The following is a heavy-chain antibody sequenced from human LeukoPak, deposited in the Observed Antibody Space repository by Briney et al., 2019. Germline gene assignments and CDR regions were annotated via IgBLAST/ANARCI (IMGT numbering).Heavy chain of an antibody. CDR1: GGSFSGYY. CDR2: INHSGST. D-gene: IGHD3-10*01. J-gene: IGHJ4*02. CDR3: ARGLPLWFGELLYPYYFDN. Sequence: QPSETLSLTCAVYGGSFSGYYWSWIRQPPGKGLEWIGEINHSGSTNYNPSLKGRVTISVDTSKNQFSLKLSSVPAADTAVYYCARGLPLWFGELLYPYYFDNWGQGTLVTVSS. V-gene: IGHV4-34*01.